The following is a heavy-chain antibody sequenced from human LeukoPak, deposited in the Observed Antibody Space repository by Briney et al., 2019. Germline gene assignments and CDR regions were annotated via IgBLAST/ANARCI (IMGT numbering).Heavy chain of an antibody. D-gene: IGHD2-2*02. V-gene: IGHV3-74*01. Sequence: PGGSLRLSCAASGFTFSSHWMHWVRQAPGKGLVWVSRINGGGSSTSYADSVKGRFTISRDKAKNTLYLQMNSLRAEDTAVYYCARECSSTNCYKNWGQGTLVTVSS. CDR2: INGGGSST. CDR3: ARECSSTNCYKN. J-gene: IGHJ4*02. CDR1: GFTFSSHW.